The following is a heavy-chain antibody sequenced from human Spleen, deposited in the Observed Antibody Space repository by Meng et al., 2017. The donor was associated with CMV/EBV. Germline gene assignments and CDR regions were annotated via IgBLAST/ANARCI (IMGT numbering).Heavy chain of an antibody. J-gene: IGHJ5*02. V-gene: IGHV4-39*07. CDR2: IYYSGTL. CDR1: GGSMSTSRHN. CDR3: ARSDLVSGGTWFDP. Sequence: SGGSMSTSRHNWGWIRQPPGKGLEWIGNIYYSGTLSHNPSLKSRVTISIDTSKNQLSLKLNSVTAADTAIYYCARSDLVSGGTWFDPWGQGTLVTVSS. D-gene: IGHD2-15*01.